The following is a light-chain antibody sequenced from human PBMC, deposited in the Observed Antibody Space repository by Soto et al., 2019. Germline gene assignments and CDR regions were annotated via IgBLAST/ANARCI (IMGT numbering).Light chain of an antibody. CDR3: QKYNSAPRA. Sequence: DIQMTQSPSSLSASVGDRVTITCRASQDISNYLAWYQQRPGKVPKLLIYAASTVQSGVPSRFSGSGSGTDFTLTISSLQHEDVATYYCQKYNSAPRAFGQGTKVEIK. CDR2: AAS. V-gene: IGKV1-27*01. J-gene: IGKJ1*01. CDR1: QDISNY.